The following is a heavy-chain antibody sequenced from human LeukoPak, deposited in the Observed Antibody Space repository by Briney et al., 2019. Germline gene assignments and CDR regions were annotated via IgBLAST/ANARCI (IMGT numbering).Heavy chain of an antibody. D-gene: IGHD3-10*01. J-gene: IGHJ4*02. CDR3: ARDSLRFGAPRFDY. CDR1: GYTFTSYG. V-gene: IGHV1-18*04. CDR2: ICSYNGNT. Sequence: ASVKVSCKASGYTFTSYGISWVRQAPGQGLEWMGCICSYNGNTDYAQKLQGRVTMTTDTSTSTAYMELRSLRSDDTAVYYCARDSLRFGAPRFDYWGQGTLVTVSS.